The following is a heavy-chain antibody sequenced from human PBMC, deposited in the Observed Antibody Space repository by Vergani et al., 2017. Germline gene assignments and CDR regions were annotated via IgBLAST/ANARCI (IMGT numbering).Heavy chain of an antibody. D-gene: IGHD3-22*01. CDR1: GGSMSGYY. CDR3: ARMGGYDEGDAFRIGYFDY. CDR2: IYSTGST. Sequence: QVRLQESGPGLVKPSETLSLTCSVSGGSMSGYYWSWIRQPPGKELEWIGYIYSTGSTHHNPSLRRRINMSVDTSKNQFSLKLNSVTAADTAMYYCARMGGYDEGDAFRIGYFDYWGQGTLVTVSS. V-gene: IGHV4-4*09. J-gene: IGHJ4*02.